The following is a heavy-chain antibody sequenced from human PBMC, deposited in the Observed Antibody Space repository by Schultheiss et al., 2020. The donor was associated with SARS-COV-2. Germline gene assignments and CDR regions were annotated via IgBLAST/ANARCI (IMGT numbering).Heavy chain of an antibody. Sequence: SETLSLTCTVSGGSISSYYWSWIRQPPGKGLEWIGYIYYSGSTNYNPSLKSRVTISVDTSKNQFSLKLSSVTAADTAVYYCARGTHSRRPNNWFDPWGQGTLVTVSS. J-gene: IGHJ5*02. CDR3: ARGTHSRRPNNWFDP. CDR2: IYYSGST. CDR1: GGSISSYY. D-gene: IGHD6-13*01. V-gene: IGHV4-59*08.